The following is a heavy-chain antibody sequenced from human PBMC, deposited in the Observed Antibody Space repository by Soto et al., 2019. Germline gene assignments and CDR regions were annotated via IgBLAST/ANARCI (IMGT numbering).Heavy chain of an antibody. Sequence: GGSLRLSCAASGFTFSSYGMHWVRQAPGKGLEWVAVISYDGSNKYYADSVKGRFTISRDNSKNTLYLQMNSLRAEDTAVYYCAKDESYHQQLRFGLTRYYGMDVWGQGTTVTVSS. D-gene: IGHD6-13*01. V-gene: IGHV3-30*18. CDR3: AKDESYHQQLRFGLTRYYGMDV. CDR2: ISYDGSNK. CDR1: GFTFSSYG. J-gene: IGHJ6*02.